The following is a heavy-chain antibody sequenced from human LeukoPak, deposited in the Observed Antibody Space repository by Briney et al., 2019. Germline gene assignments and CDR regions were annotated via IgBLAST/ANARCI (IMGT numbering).Heavy chain of an antibody. V-gene: IGHV1-46*01. D-gene: IGHD3-10*01. J-gene: IGHJ4*02. CDR3: ARGDGVLLWFGELLSPLFDY. CDR2: INPSGSST. CDR1: GYTFTSYY. Sequence: VASVKVSCKASGYTFTSYYMHWVRQAPGQGLEWMGIINPSGSSTSYAQKFQGRVTMTRDTSTSTAYMELRSLRSDDTAVCYCARGDGVLLWFGELLSPLFDYWGQGTLVTVSS.